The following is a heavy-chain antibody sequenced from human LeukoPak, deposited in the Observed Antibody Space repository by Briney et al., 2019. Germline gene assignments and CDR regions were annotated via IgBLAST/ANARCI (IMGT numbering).Heavy chain of an antibody. Sequence: SETLSLTCTVSGGSISSYYWSWIRQPPGKGLEWIGYIYYSGSTNYNPSLKSRVTISVDTSKNQFSLKLSSVTAADTAVYYCARIAAAGTLPFDYWGQGTLVTVSS. J-gene: IGHJ4*02. CDR2: IYYSGST. CDR1: GGSISSYY. CDR3: ARIAAAGTLPFDY. V-gene: IGHV4-59*01. D-gene: IGHD6-13*01.